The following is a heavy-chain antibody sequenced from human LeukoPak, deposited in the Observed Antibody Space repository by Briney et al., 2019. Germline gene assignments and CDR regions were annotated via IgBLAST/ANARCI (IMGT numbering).Heavy chain of an antibody. Sequence: ASVKVSCKASGGTFSSYAISWVRQAPGQGLEWMGGIIPIFGTANYAQKFQGRVTITADESTSTAYMELSSLRSEDTAVYYCARYISSPLYYFDYWGQGTLVTVSS. CDR1: GGTFSSYA. J-gene: IGHJ4*02. CDR2: IIPIFGTA. CDR3: ARYISSPLYYFDY. D-gene: IGHD6-6*01. V-gene: IGHV1-69*01.